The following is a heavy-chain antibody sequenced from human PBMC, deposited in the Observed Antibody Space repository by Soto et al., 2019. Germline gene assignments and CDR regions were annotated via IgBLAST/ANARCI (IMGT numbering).Heavy chain of an antibody. CDR1: GFTFSDSY. V-gene: IGHV3-11*06. Sequence: QVQLVESGGGLVKPGGSLRLSCVASGFTFSDSYMSWVRQAPGKGLEWVSYISSTSSFTDYAESVKGRFIISRDNAKNSLFLQRNSLRAEDTALYYCARRDGYNYFDFWGQGTLVSVSS. CDR3: ARRDGYNYFDF. CDR2: ISSTSSFT. D-gene: IGHD5-12*01. J-gene: IGHJ4*02.